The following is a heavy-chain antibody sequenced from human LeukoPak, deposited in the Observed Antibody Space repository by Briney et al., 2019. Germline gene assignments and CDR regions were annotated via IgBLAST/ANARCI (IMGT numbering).Heavy chain of an antibody. CDR2: INHSGST. V-gene: IGHV4-34*01. CDR3: ARDRSTTVTTFSYYYYYGMDV. J-gene: IGHJ6*02. Sequence: PSETLSLTCAVYGGSFSGYYWSWIRQPPGKGLEWIGEINHSGSTNYNPSLKSRVTISVDTSKNQFSLKLSSVTAADTAVYYCARDRSTTVTTFSYYYYYGMDVWGQGTTVTVSS. D-gene: IGHD4-17*01. CDR1: GGSFSGYY.